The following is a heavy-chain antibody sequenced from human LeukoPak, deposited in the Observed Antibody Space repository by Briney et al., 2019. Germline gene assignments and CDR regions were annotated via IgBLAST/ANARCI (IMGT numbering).Heavy chain of an antibody. CDR2: IYYSGST. J-gene: IGHJ4*02. D-gene: IGHD3-22*01. CDR1: GGSVSSGSYY. V-gene: IGHV4-61*01. Sequence: PSETLSLTCTVSGGSVSSGSYYWSWIRQPPGKGLEWIGYIYYSGSTNYNPSLKSRVTISVDTSKNQFSLKLSSVTAADTAVYYCAREIYDSSGYYRGFFDYWGQGTLVTVSS. CDR3: AREIYDSSGYYRGFFDY.